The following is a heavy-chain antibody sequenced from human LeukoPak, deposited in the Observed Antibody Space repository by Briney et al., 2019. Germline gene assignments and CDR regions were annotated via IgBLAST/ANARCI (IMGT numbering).Heavy chain of an antibody. Sequence: GGPLRLSCAASGFTFSSYAMHWVRQAPGKGLEWVAVISYDGSNKYYADSVKGRFTISRDNSKNTLYLQMNSLRAEDTAVYYCARDLGYCSSTSCYIERINWFDPWGQGTLVTVSS. CDR2: ISYDGSNK. CDR3: ARDLGYCSSTSCYIERINWFDP. V-gene: IGHV3-30-3*01. J-gene: IGHJ5*02. CDR1: GFTFSSYA. D-gene: IGHD2-2*02.